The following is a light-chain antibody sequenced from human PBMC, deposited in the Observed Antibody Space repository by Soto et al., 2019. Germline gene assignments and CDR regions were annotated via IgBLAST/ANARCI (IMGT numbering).Light chain of an antibody. CDR1: QGISSY. V-gene: IGKV1-8*01. Sequence: AIRMTQSPSSFSASTGDRVTITCRASQGISSYLAWYQQKPGKAPKLLIYAASTLQSVVPSRFSGSGSGTDFTFTISCLQSEDFATYYCQQYYSYLFTFGPGTKVDIK. CDR3: QQYYSYLFT. J-gene: IGKJ3*01. CDR2: AAS.